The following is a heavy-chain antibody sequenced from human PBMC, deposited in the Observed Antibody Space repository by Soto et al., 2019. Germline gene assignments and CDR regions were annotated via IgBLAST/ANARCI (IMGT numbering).Heavy chain of an antibody. J-gene: IGHJ6*02. CDR1: GYSFTSYW. D-gene: IGHD1-1*01. CDR2: IDPSDSYT. CDR3: ARSPISTHYYGMDV. V-gene: IGHV5-10-1*01. Sequence: GESLKISCKGSGYSFTSYWISWVRQMPGKGLEWMGRIDPSDSYTNYSPSFQGHVTLSADKSISTAYLQSSSLKASDTAMYYCARSPISTHYYGMDVWGQGTTVTVSS.